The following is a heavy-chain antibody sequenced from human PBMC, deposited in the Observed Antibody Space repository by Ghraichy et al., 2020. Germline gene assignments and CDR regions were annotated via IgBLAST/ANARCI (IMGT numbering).Heavy chain of an antibody. V-gene: IGHV4-34*01. Sequence: SETLSLTCAVYGGSFSGYYWSWIRQPPGKGLEWIGEINHSGSTNYNPSLKSRVTISVDTSKNQFSLKLSSVTAADTAVYYCARTHMVRGVIITNPYYYYGMDVWGQGTTVTVSS. D-gene: IGHD3-10*01. CDR3: ARTHMVRGVIITNPYYYYGMDV. CDR1: GGSFSGYY. J-gene: IGHJ6*02. CDR2: INHSGST.